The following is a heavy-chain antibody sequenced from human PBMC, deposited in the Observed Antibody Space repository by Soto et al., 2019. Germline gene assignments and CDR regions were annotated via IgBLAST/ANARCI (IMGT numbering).Heavy chain of an antibody. V-gene: IGHV3-74*01. CDR1: GFTFSFYW. CDR3: ARGGVGGFDF. J-gene: IGHJ4*02. D-gene: IGHD1-26*01. CDR2: VTGDGTTT. Sequence: EVQLVESGGGLVQPGGYLRLYCAASGFTFSFYWMPWVRQAPGKGLLWVSHVTGDGTTTSYADSVKGRFTISRDNAKNTVHLQMNSLRAEDTAIYYCARGGVGGFDFWGQGTLVTVSS.